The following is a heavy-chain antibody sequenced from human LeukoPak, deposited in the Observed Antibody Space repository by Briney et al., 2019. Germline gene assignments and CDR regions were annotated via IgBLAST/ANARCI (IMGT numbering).Heavy chain of an antibody. D-gene: IGHD2-15*01. CDR1: GFTFSIYW. V-gene: IGHV3-66*01. J-gene: IGHJ4*02. CDR3: AREALYCSGGSCYYFDY. Sequence: PGGSLRLSCAASGFTFSIYWMSWVRQAPGKGLEWVSVIYSGGSTYYADSVKGRFTISRDNSKNTLYLQMNSLRAEDTAVYYCAREALYCSGGSCYYFDYWGQGTLVTVSS. CDR2: IYSGGST.